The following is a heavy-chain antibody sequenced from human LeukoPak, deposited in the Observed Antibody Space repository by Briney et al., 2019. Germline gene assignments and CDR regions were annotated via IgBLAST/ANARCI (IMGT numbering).Heavy chain of an antibody. Sequence: GGSLRLSCAASGFTFSSYWMSWVRQAPGKGLEWVANIKQDGSEKYYVDSVKGRFTISRDNSKNTLYLQMNSLRAEDTAVYYCAKDGVSYSLVRGGYYFDYWGQGTLVTVSS. V-gene: IGHV3-7*03. CDR3: AKDGVSYSLVRGGYYFDY. D-gene: IGHD3-10*01. CDR1: GFTFSSYW. J-gene: IGHJ4*02. CDR2: IKQDGSEK.